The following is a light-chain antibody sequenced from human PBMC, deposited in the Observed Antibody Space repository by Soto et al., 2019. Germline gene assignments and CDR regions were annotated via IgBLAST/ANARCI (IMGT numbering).Light chain of an antibody. Sequence: QSVLTQPASVSGSPGQSITISCTGSSSDVGAYNFVSWYQHHPGKAPKLILYEVTTHPSGVSSRFSGSKSGNTASLTISGLQAEDEAIYFCSSSTNTNTLVIFGGGTKVTVL. J-gene: IGLJ2*01. CDR2: EVT. CDR3: SSSTNTNTLVI. CDR1: SSDVGAYNF. V-gene: IGLV2-14*01.